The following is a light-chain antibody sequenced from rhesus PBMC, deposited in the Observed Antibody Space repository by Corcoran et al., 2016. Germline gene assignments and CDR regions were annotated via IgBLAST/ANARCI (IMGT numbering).Light chain of an antibody. V-gene: IGKV2-78*01. CDR2: LGS. J-gene: IGKJ3*01. Sequence: DIVMTQTPLSLPVTPGEPASISCRSSQSLLDSDGYTHLHWYLQKPGQSQQLLIYLGSNRASGVPDRFSGTGSRTDFTLNISRVEAEDVGVYYCMQTLQTPFTFGPGTKLDIK. CDR3: MQTLQTPFT. CDR1: QSLLDSDGYTH.